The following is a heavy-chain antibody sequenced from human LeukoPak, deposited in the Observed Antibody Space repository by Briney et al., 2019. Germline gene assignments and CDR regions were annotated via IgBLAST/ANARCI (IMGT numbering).Heavy chain of an antibody. CDR3: AKDVGSSWSYYFDY. CDR2: ISGSGGST. Sequence: ETLSLTCTVSGYSISSGYYWGWIRQPPGKGLEWVSAISGSGGSTYYADSVKGRFTISRDNSKNTLYLQMNSLRAEDTAVYYCAKDVGSSWSYYFDYWGQGTLVTVSS. J-gene: IGHJ4*02. D-gene: IGHD6-13*01. V-gene: IGHV3-23*01. CDR1: GYSISSGYY.